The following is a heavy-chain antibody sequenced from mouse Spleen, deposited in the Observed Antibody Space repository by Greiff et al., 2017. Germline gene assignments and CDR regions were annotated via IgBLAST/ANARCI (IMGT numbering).Heavy chain of an antibody. CDR1: GYTFTDYN. D-gene: IGHD2-3*01. J-gene: IGHJ2*01. CDR2: INPNNGGT. Sequence: VQLQQSGPELVKPGASVKMSCKASGYTFTDYNMHWVKQSHGKSLEWIGYINPNNGGTSYNQKFKGKATLTVNKSSSTAYMELRSLTSEDSAVYDYAKGGVYDGYLNYFDYWGQGTTLTVSS. CDR3: AKGGVYDGYLNYFDY. V-gene: IGHV1-22*01.